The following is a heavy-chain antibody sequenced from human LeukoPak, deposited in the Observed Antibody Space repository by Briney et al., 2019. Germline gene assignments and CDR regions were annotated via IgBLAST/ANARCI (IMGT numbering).Heavy chain of an antibody. V-gene: IGHV3-30*02. J-gene: IGHJ4*02. CDR1: GFTFSSYG. Sequence: GGSLRLSCAASGFTFSSYGMHWVRQAPGKGLEWVAFIRYDGSNKYYADSVKGRFTISRDNSKNTLYLQMNSLRAEDTAVYYCAREGKSEFDFWSGQGGIDYWGQGTLVTVSS. D-gene: IGHD3-3*01. CDR3: AREGKSEFDFWSGQGGIDY. CDR2: IRYDGSNK.